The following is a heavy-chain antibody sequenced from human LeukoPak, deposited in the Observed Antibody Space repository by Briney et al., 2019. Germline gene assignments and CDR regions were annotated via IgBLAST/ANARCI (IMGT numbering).Heavy chain of an antibody. V-gene: IGHV5-51*01. CDR2: IYPGDSDT. CDR1: GYSFTSYW. D-gene: IGHD6-13*01. J-gene: IGHJ4*02. Sequence: GESLQISCKGSGYSFTSYWIGWVRQMPGKGLEWMGIIYPGDSDTRYSPSFQGQVTISADKSITTAHLQWSSLKASATAMYYCARHADIAAAPFHGYWGQGALVTVSS. CDR3: ARHADIAAAPFHGY.